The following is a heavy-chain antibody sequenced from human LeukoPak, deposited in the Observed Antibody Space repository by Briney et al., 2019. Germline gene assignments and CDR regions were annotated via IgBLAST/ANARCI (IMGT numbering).Heavy chain of an antibody. CDR3: ARAAAPIYYFDY. V-gene: IGHV4-59*08. D-gene: IGHD6-13*01. J-gene: IGHJ4*02. CDR2: IYYSGST. CDR1: GGSISSYY. Sequence: ASETLSLTCTVSGGSISSYYWSWIRQPPGKGLEWIGYIYYSGSTNYIPSLKSRVTISVDTSKNHFSLRLTSVTAADTAIYYCARAAAPIYYFDYWGQGTLVTVS.